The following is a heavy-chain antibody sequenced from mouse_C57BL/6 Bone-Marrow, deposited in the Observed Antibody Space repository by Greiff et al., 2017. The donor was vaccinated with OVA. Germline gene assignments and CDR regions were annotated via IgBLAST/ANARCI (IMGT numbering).Heavy chain of an antibody. Sequence: VQLKQSGPVLVKPGASVKMSFKASGYTFTDYYMNWVKQSHGKSLEWIGVINPYNGGTSYNQKFKGKATLTVDKSSSTAYMELNSLTSEDSAVYYCARLWADWYFDVWGTGTTVTVSS. V-gene: IGHV1-19*01. CDR2: INPYNGGT. J-gene: IGHJ1*03. CDR3: ARLWADWYFDV. CDR1: GYTFTDYY.